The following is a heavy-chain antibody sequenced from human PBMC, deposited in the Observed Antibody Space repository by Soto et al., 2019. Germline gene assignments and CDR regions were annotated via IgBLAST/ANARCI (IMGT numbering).Heavy chain of an antibody. CDR3: ARAWGRVFDY. CDR2: IYYSGST. J-gene: IGHJ4*02. Sequence: QVQLQESGPGLVKPSETLSLTCTVSGGSISSYYWSWIRQPPGKGLEWIGYIYYSGSTNYNPSLDGRVTISVDTSKSQFSLKLSSVTAADTAVYYCARAWGRVFDYWGQGTLVTVSS. D-gene: IGHD3-16*01. V-gene: IGHV4-59*01. CDR1: GGSISSYY.